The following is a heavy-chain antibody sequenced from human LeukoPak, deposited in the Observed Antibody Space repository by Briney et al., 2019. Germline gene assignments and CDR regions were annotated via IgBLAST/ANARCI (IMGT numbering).Heavy chain of an antibody. D-gene: IGHD3-10*01. CDR1: GFTLSDHY. J-gene: IGHJ4*02. Sequence: GGSLRLSCAVSGFTLSDHYMDWVRQAPGKGLEWVGRSRNKANSYTTEYAAPVKGRFTVFRDNSQNLMFLLMNSLKTEDTGVYYCGRDELALWGQGTLVTVSS. CDR2: SRNKANSYTT. V-gene: IGHV3-72*01. CDR3: GRDELAL.